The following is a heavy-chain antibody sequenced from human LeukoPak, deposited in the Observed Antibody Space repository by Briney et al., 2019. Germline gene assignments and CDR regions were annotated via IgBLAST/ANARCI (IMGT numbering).Heavy chain of an antibody. J-gene: IGHJ4*02. CDR2: TYDGGGV. Sequence: GGSLRLSCVASGLTVRTGYMGRNYMSWARQAPGKGLEWVASTYDGGGVYHADSVKGRFAVARDNSNNTFYLQMNSLRVEDTAVYFCARDGGNMIVGGLGYWGQGTLVTVSS. D-gene: IGHD3-22*01. V-gene: IGHV3-66*02. CDR3: ARDGGNMIVGGLGY. CDR1: GLTVRTGYMGRNY.